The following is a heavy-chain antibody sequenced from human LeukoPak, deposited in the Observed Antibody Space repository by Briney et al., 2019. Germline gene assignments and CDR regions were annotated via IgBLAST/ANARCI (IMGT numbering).Heavy chain of an antibody. CDR3: ARETFSNYFDY. Sequence: ASVKVSCKASGYTFTSYGISWVRQAPGQGLEWMGWISAYNGNTNYAQKLQGRVTITADESTSTAYMELSSLRSEDTAVYYCARETFSNYFDYWGQGTLVTVSS. D-gene: IGHD2/OR15-2a*01. V-gene: IGHV1-18*01. CDR1: GYTFTSYG. J-gene: IGHJ4*02. CDR2: ISAYNGNT.